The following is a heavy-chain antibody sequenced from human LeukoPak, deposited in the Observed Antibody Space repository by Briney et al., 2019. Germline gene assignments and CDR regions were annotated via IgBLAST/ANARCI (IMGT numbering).Heavy chain of an antibody. CDR2: ISGSGGST. J-gene: IGHJ6*02. D-gene: IGHD3-3*01. Sequence: GGSLRLSCAASGFTFSSYAMSWVRQAPGKGLEGVSAISGSGGSTYYADSVKGRFTISRDNSKNTLYLQMNSLRAEDTAVYYCAKRLMSITNYYYYYGMDVWGQGTTVTVSS. CDR3: AKRLMSITNYYYYYGMDV. CDR1: GFTFSSYA. V-gene: IGHV3-23*01.